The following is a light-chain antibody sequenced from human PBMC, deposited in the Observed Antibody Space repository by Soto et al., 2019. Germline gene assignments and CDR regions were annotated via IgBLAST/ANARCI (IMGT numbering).Light chain of an antibody. CDR3: QQRSSWPPT. Sequence: EIVLTQSPATLSLSPGERATLSCGASQSVGSYLAWFQQKPGQAPRLLIYDTSNRATGIPARFSGSGSGTDFTLTISSLEPEDFAVYYCQQRSSWPPTFGQGTKVEIK. J-gene: IGKJ1*01. CDR1: QSVGSY. CDR2: DTS. V-gene: IGKV3-11*01.